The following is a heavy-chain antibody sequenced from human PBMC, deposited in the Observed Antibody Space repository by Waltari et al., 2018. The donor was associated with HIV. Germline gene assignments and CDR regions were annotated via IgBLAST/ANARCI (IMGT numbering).Heavy chain of an antibody. J-gene: IGHJ6*02. D-gene: IGHD3-3*01. CDR2: INHSGST. V-gene: IGHV4-34*01. CDR1: GGSFSDYY. CDR3: ATLRFLGYYYYGMDV. Sequence: QVQLQQWGAGLLKPSETLSLTCAVYGGSFSDYYWSWIRQPPGKGLEWIGEINHSGSTNYNPSLKSRVTISVDTSKNQFSLKLKSVTAADTAVYYCATLRFLGYYYYGMDVWGQGTTVTVSS.